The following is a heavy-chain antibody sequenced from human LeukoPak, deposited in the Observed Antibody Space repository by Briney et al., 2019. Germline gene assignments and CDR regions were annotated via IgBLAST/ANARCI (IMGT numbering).Heavy chain of an antibody. CDR1: GGSVSSGSYY. J-gene: IGHJ4*02. CDR2: IYHSGST. Sequence: PLETLSLTCTVSGGSVSSGSYYWSWIRQPPGKGLEWIGYIYHSGSTNYNPSLKSRVTISVDTSKSQFSLKLSSVTAADTAVYYCAREGTYGSGSYPFDYWGQGTLVTVSS. V-gene: IGHV4-61*01. D-gene: IGHD3-10*01. CDR3: AREGTYGSGSYPFDY.